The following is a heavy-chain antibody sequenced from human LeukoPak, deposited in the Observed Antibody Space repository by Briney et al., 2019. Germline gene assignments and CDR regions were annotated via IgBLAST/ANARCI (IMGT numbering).Heavy chain of an antibody. V-gene: IGHV3-23*01. D-gene: IGHD6-13*01. Sequence: GGSLRLSCAASGFTFSSYAMSWVRQAPGKGLEWVSAISGSGGSTYYADSVKGRFTISRDNAKNSLYLQMNSLRAEDTAVYYCASTNSSSWYLSGPYMDVWGKGTTVTVSS. CDR2: ISGSGGST. J-gene: IGHJ6*03. CDR3: ASTNSSSWYLSGPYMDV. CDR1: GFTFSSYA.